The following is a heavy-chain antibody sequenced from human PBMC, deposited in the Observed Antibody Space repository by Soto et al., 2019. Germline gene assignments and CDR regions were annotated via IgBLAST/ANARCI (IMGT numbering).Heavy chain of an antibody. CDR1: CGSISSGGYY. CDR3: ARDAVMITFGGVYYYYGMDV. V-gene: IGHV4-31*03. D-gene: IGHD3-16*01. J-gene: IGHJ6*02. Sequence: SETVSLTCTVSCGSISSGGYYWSWIRQHPGKGLEWIGYIYYSGSTYYNPSLKSRVTISVDTSKNQFSLKLSSVTAADTAVYYCARDAVMITFGGVYYYYGMDVWGQGTTVTVSS. CDR2: IYYSGST.